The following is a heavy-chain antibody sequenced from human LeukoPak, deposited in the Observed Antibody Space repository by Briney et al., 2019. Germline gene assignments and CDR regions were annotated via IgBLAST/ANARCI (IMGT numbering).Heavy chain of an antibody. CDR3: ARGHRLGSGSYYQNYYYMDV. J-gene: IGHJ6*03. Sequence: SETLSLTCAVYGGSFSGYYWSWIRQPPGKGLEWIGEINHSGSTNYNPSLKSRVTISVDTSKNQFSLKLSSVTAADTAVYYCARGHRLGSGSYYQNYYYMDVWGKGTTVTVSS. CDR2: INHSGST. V-gene: IGHV4-34*01. D-gene: IGHD3-10*01. CDR1: GGSFSGYY.